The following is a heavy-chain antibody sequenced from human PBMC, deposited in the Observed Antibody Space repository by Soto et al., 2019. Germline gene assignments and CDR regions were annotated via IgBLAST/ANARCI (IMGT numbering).Heavy chain of an antibody. CDR3: AKDYHIAVAGIGSH. V-gene: IGHV3-30*18. D-gene: IGHD6-19*01. Sequence: GGSLRLSCAASGFTFSSYGMHWVRQAPGKGLEWVAVISYDGSNKYYADSVKGRFTISRDNSKNTLYLQMNSLRAEDTAVYYCAKDYHIAVAGIGSHWGQGTLVTVSS. J-gene: IGHJ4*02. CDR1: GFTFSSYG. CDR2: ISYDGSNK.